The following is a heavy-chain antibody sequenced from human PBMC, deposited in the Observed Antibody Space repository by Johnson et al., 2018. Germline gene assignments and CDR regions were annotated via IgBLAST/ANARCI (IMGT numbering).Heavy chain of an antibody. J-gene: IGHJ6*03. CDR2: ISYDGSNK. V-gene: IGHV3-30-3*01. CDR1: GFTFSSYA. Sequence: QVQLVQSGGGVVQPGRSLRLSCAASGFTFSSYAMHWVRQAPGKGLEWVAVISYDGSNKYYADYVKDRFIISRDNSKKTLFLQISSLSPEDPAVYYCARAAGPYYYCYYMAVWDKGTTVTVSS. CDR3: ARAAGPYYYCYYMAV.